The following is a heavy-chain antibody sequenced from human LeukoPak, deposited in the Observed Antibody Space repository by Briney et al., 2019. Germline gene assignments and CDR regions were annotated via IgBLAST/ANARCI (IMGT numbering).Heavy chain of an antibody. CDR3: AREAYASGSFRTDYYYMDV. CDR1: GYTFTGYY. J-gene: IGHJ6*03. D-gene: IGHD3-10*01. V-gene: IGHV1-2*02. CDR2: ISPTSGGT. Sequence: ASVKVSCKASGYTFTGYYMHWVRQAPGQGLEWMGWISPTSGGTNYAQKFQGRVTMTRDTSISTAYMELRRLTSDETAVYYCAREAYASGSFRTDYYYMDVWGKGTTVTISS.